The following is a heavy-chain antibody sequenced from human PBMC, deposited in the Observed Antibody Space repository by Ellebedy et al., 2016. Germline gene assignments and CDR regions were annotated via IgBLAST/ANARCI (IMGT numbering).Heavy chain of an antibody. J-gene: IGHJ4*02. D-gene: IGHD5/OR15-5a*01. Sequence: SGPTLVKPTQTLTLTCPFSGFLLSTTEVVVGWVRQPPGKALDWLAFIFGNDDKRYGPSLKNRLTITKDTSKNQVVLTMTNMDPVDTGTYYCAHKSTVHSVDYWGQGTLVTVSS. CDR2: IFGNDDK. CDR1: GFLLSTTEVV. V-gene: IGHV2-5*01. CDR3: AHKSTVHSVDY.